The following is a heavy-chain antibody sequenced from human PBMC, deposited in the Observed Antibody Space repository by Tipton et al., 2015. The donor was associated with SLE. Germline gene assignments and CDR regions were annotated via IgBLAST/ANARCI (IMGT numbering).Heavy chain of an antibody. CDR3: AKDRPLRFLEWPGAFDI. V-gene: IGHV3-23*01. CDR1: GFTFSSYA. D-gene: IGHD3-3*01. CDR2: ISGSGVST. Sequence: SLRLSCAASGFTFSSYAMSWVRQAPGKGLEWVSAISGSGVSTYYADSVKGRFTISRDNSKNTLYLQMNSLRAEDTAVYYCAKDRPLRFLEWPGAFDIWGQGTMVTVSP. J-gene: IGHJ3*02.